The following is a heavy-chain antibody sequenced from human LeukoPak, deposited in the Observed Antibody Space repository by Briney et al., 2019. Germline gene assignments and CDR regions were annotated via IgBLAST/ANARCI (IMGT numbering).Heavy chain of an antibody. J-gene: IGHJ3*02. Sequence: GGSLRLSCAASGFTFSIYAMHWVRQAPGKGLEWVAVVSHDGTTKYYADSVKGRFTISRDNSKNTLFLQMNSLRPEDTAVYYCARGAVAGTWPGTFDIWGQGTMVTVSS. CDR2: VSHDGTTK. V-gene: IGHV3-30-3*01. CDR3: ARGAVAGTWPGTFDI. D-gene: IGHD6-19*01. CDR1: GFTFSIYA.